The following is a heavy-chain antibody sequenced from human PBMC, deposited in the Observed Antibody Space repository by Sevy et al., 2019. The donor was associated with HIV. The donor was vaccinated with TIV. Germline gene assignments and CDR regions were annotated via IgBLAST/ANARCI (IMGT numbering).Heavy chain of an antibody. V-gene: IGHV3-23*01. CDR3: AREGCTKPHDY. Sequence: GGSLSLSCAASGFTFSKYSMNWVRQPPGKGLEWVSTLSFGCGEINYADSVKGRFTISRDNSKSSVYLQMNNLRPEDTAVYYCAREGCTKPHDYWGQGTLVTVSS. CDR2: LSFGCGEI. D-gene: IGHD2-8*01. J-gene: IGHJ4*02. CDR1: GFTFSKYS.